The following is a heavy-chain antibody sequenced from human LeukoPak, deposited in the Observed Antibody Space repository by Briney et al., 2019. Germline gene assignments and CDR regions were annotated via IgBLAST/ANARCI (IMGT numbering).Heavy chain of an antibody. CDR3: AGVVGGSYSMDV. Sequence: PSETLSLTCAVYGGSFSGYYWSWIRQPPGKGLEWIGEINHSGSTNYNPSLKSRVTISIDTSKNQFSLKLSSVTAADTAMYYCAGVVGGSYSMDVWGQGTTVTVSS. J-gene: IGHJ6*03. CDR2: INHSGST. CDR1: GGSFSGYY. D-gene: IGHD1-26*01. V-gene: IGHV4-34*01.